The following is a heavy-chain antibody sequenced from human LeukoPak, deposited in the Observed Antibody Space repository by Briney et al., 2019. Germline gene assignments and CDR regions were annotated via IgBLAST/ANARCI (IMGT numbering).Heavy chain of an antibody. V-gene: IGHV4-34*01. D-gene: IGHD2-15*01. Sequence: SETLSLTCVVYGESFSGYSWSWIRQPPGKGLEWIGEINERRNTNYNPSLKSRVTISVDTSKNQFSLKLSSVTAADTAVYYCARVKRTPVPHCSGGSCYSIDPYDYWGQGTLVTVSS. CDR2: INERRNT. CDR1: GESFSGYS. CDR3: ARVKRTPVPHCSGGSCYSIDPYDY. J-gene: IGHJ4*02.